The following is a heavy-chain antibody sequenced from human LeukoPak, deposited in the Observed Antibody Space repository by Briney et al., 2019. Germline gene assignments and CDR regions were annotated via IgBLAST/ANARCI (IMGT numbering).Heavy chain of an antibody. CDR2: ISAYNGNT. CDR3: ARDPRDVVVVAAMDYYGMDV. CDR1: GYTFTSYG. V-gene: IGHV1-18*01. D-gene: IGHD2-15*01. Sequence: GASVKVSCKASGYTFTSYGISWVRQAPGQGLEWTGWISAYNGNTNYAQKLQGRVTMTTDTSTSTAYMELRGLRSDDTAVYYCARDPRDVVVVAAMDYYGMDVWGQGTTVTVSS. J-gene: IGHJ6*02.